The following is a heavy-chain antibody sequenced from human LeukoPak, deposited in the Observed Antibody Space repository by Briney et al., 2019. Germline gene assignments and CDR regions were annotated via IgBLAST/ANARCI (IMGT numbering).Heavy chain of an antibody. CDR3: AKDGSYDSSGYYLH. CDR2: ISGSGGST. CDR1: GFTFSSYG. V-gene: IGHV3-23*01. Sequence: GGSLRLSCAASGFTFSSYGMSWVRQAPGKGLEWVSAISGSGGSTYYADSVKGRFTISRDNSKNTLYLQMNSLRAEDTAVYYCAKDGSYDSSGYYLHWGQGTLVTVSS. J-gene: IGHJ4*02. D-gene: IGHD3-22*01.